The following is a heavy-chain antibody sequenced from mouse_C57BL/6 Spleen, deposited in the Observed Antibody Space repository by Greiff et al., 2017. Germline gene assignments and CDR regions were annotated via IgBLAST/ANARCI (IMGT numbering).Heavy chain of an antibody. V-gene: IGHV1-72*01. Sequence: QVQLQQPGAELVKPGASVKLSCKASGYTFTSYWMHWVKQRPGRGLEWIGRIDPNSGGNKYNEKFKSKATLTVDKPSSTAYMQLSRLTSEDSAVYYCARPLYDYDGYYYAMDYWGQGTSVTVSS. CDR3: ARPLYDYDGYYYAMDY. CDR1: GYTFTSYW. J-gene: IGHJ4*01. CDR2: IDPNSGGN. D-gene: IGHD2-4*01.